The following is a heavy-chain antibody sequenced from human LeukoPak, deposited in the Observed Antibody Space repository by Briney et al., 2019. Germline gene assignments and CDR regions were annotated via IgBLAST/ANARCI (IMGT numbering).Heavy chain of an antibody. CDR3: AKAPKPVVTAHYFDY. D-gene: IGHD2-21*02. CDR2: ISSSGST. J-gene: IGHJ4*02. Sequence: GGSLRLSCAASGFTFSSYEMNWVRQAPGKGLEWVSYISSSGSTYYADSVKGRFTISRDNSKNTLYLQMNSLRAEDTAVYYCAKAPKPVVTAHYFDYWGQGTLVTVSS. V-gene: IGHV3-23*01. CDR1: GFTFSSYE.